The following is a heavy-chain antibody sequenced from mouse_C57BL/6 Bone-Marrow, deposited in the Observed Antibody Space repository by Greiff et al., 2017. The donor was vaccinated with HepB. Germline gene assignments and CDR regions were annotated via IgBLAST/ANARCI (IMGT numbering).Heavy chain of an antibody. CDR3: ARRRIYSNYVDYAMDY. Sequence: VKLMESGPELVKPGASVKISCKASGYAFSSSWMNWVKQRPGKGLEWIGRIYPGDGDTNYNGKFKGKATLTADKSSSTAYMQLSSLTSEDSAVYFCARRRIYSNYVDYAMDYWGQGTSVTVSS. CDR2: IYPGDGDT. J-gene: IGHJ4*01. CDR1: GYAFSSSW. D-gene: IGHD2-5*01. V-gene: IGHV1-82*01.